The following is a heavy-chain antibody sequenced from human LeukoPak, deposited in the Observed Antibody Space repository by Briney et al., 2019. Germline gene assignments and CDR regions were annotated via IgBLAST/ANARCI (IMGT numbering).Heavy chain of an antibody. CDR1: GFTFSNYY. D-gene: IGHD6-19*01. CDR2: IRQDGSAQ. Sequence: GGSLRLSCAASGFTFSNYYMNWVRQAPGKGLEWVANIRQDGSAQFYADSVKGRFTISRDNAKNSLYLQMNSLRDEDTAVYYCARWLYSSGWAIDYWGQGTLVAVSS. J-gene: IGHJ4*02. V-gene: IGHV3-7*01. CDR3: ARWLYSSGWAIDY.